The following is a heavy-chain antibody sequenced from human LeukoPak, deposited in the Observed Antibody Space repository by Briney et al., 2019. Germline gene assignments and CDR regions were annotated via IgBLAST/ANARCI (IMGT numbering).Heavy chain of an antibody. D-gene: IGHD2-15*01. J-gene: IGHJ6*02. CDR2: ISTSSSYI. CDR3: ARGAVVAATLVRGDQYGMDV. V-gene: IGHV3-21*01. CDR1: GFTFSTYS. Sequence: KPGGSLRRSCAASGFTFSTYSMNWVRQAPGKGLEWVSSISTSSSYIYYADSVKGRFTVSRDNAKDSLDLQMSNLRVEDAAVYYCARGAVVAATLVRGDQYGMDVWGQGTTITVSS.